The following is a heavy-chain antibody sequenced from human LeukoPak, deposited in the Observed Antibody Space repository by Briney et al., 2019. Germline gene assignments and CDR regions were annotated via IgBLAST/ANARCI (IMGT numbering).Heavy chain of an antibody. CDR1: GYTFTSYG. D-gene: IGHD3-22*01. V-gene: IGHV1-18*01. Sequence: ASVKVSCKASGYTFTSYGISWVRQAPGQGLEWMGWISAYNGNTNYAQKLQGRVTMTTDTSTSTAYMELRSLRSDDTAVYYCARVNSSRYFYGVDYWGQGTLVTVSS. CDR2: ISAYNGNT. CDR3: ARVNSSRYFYGVDY. J-gene: IGHJ4*02.